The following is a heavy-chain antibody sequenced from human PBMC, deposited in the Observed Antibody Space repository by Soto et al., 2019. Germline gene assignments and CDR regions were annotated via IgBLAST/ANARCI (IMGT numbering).Heavy chain of an antibody. CDR3: AICPRSSPLTIFGVVHYYYGMDV. V-gene: IGHV4-34*01. Sequence: SETLSLTCAVYGGSFSGYNWCWIRQPPGKGLEWIGEINHSGSTNYNPSLTSRVTISVDTSKNQFSLKLSSVTAADTAVDYCAICPRSSPLTIFGVVHYYYGMDVWGQGTMGTVSS. D-gene: IGHD3-3*01. CDR1: GGSFSGYN. J-gene: IGHJ6*02. CDR2: INHSGST.